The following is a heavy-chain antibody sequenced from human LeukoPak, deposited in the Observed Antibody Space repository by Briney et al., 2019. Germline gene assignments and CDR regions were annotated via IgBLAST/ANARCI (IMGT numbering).Heavy chain of an antibody. V-gene: IGHV4-4*02. CDR2: IYHSGST. CDR1: GGSISSSNW. Sequence: SETLSLTCAVSGGSISSSNWWNWVRQPPGKGLEWIGEIYHSGSTNYNPSLKSRVTISVDKSKNQFSLKLSSVTAADTAVYYCARKTYDSSGLIPHPGVFDIWGQGTMVTVSS. CDR3: ARKTYDSSGLIPHPGVFDI. D-gene: IGHD3-22*01. J-gene: IGHJ3*02.